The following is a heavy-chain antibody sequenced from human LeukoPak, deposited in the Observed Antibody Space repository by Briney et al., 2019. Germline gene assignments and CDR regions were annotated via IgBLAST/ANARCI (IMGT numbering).Heavy chain of an antibody. D-gene: IGHD3-22*01. CDR3: AKSKYYDSSGYYSFEF. CDR2: IYYSGST. J-gene: IGHJ4*02. V-gene: IGHV4-4*07. CDR1: GGSISSNY. Sequence: SETLSLTCSVSGGSISSNYWSWIRQPAGKGLEWIGRIYYSGSTNYNPSLKSRLTMSVDTSKNQFSLNLNSVTAVDTAVYFCAKSKYYDSSGYYSFEFWGRGTLVTVSS.